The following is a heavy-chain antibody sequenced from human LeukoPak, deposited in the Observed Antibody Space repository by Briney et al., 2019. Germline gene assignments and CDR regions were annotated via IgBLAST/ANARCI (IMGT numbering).Heavy chain of an antibody. D-gene: IGHD6-13*01. CDR1: GFTFSSYG. CDR3: ARGQQLVSNYYMDV. CDR2: ISGSGGST. V-gene: IGHV3-23*01. Sequence: PGGSLRLSCAASGFTFSSYGMSWVRQAPGKGLEWVSAISGSGGSTYYADSVKGRFTISRDNSKNTLYLQMNSLRAEDTALYYCARGQQLVSNYYMDVWGKGTTVTISS. J-gene: IGHJ6*03.